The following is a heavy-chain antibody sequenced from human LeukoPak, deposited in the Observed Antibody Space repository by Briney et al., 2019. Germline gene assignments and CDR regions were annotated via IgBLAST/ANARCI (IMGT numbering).Heavy chain of an antibody. J-gene: IGHJ3*02. D-gene: IGHD1-14*01. CDR2: ISSSSIYI. Sequence: SGGSLRLSCAGSGFTSSSYSMNWVRQAPGKGLEWVSSISSSSIYIYDADSVKGRFTISRDNAKNSLYLQMNSLKAEDTAVYYCARAKSDRTLFDACDIWGQGTMVTVSS. CDR1: GFTSSSYS. V-gene: IGHV3-21*01. CDR3: ARAKSDRTLFDACDI.